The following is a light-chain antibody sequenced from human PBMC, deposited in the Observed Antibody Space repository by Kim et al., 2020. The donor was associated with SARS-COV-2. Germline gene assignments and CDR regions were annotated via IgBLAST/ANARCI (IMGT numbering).Light chain of an antibody. V-gene: IGLV3-1*01. CDR2: QDS. CDR3: QAWDSSTAPYV. J-gene: IGLJ1*01. Sequence: SYELTQPPSVSVSPGQTASITCSGDKLGDKYACWYQQKPGQSPVLVIYQDSKRPSGIPERFSGSNSGNTATLTISGTQAMDEADYYCQAWDSSTAPYVLGTGTKVTVL. CDR1: KLGDKY.